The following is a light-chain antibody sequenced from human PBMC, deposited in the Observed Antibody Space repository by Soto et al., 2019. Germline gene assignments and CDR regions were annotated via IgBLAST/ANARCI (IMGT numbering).Light chain of an antibody. Sequence: EIALTQSPATLSLSLGARATLSCRASQSVSSYLAWYHQKPGQAPRLLIYDASNWATRIPARFSGSGSGTYFTLTISSLQREDFAAYDTQQRAIGPGTKVATK. V-gene: IGKV3-11*01. CDR1: QSVSSY. CDR2: DAS. CDR3: QQRA. J-gene: IGKJ3*01.